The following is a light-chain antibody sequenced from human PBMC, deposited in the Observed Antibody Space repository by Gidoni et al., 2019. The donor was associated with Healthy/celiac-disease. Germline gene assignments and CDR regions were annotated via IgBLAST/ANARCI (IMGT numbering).Light chain of an antibody. CDR1: QSISSY. V-gene: IGKV1-39*01. Sequence: DIQMTQSPSSLSASVGDRVTITCRASQSISSYLNWYQQRPGKAPKLLIYAASSLQSGVTSRFSGSGSATDFNLTNSSVQTGDFATYYCQQSYKTPWRVGQKTKVEIK. J-gene: IGKJ1*01. CDR3: QQSYKTPWR. CDR2: AAS.